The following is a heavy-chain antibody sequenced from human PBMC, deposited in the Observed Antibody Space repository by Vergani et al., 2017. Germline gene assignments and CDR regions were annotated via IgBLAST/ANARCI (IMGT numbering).Heavy chain of an antibody. CDR2: ISDNGGTT. Sequence: EVQLLESGGGLVQPGGSLRLSCEASGFSFPGYAMSWVRQAPGKGLEWVSIISDNGGTTYYADSVKGRFTISRDNSKDTLYLQMNSLRAEDTAVYFCARVMYRDEASTGYRLEGMDIWGQGTTVTISS. D-gene: IGHD3-9*01. CDR3: ARVMYRDEASTGYRLEGMDI. V-gene: IGHV3-23*01. CDR1: GFSFPGYA. J-gene: IGHJ6*02.